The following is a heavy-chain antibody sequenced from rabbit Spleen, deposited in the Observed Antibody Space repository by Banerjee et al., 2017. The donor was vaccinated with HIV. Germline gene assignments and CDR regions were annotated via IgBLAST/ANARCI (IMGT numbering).Heavy chain of an antibody. J-gene: IGHJ6*01. V-gene: IGHV1S45*01. D-gene: IGHD2-1*01. CDR3: ARGSATMTMVMIGFYLAL. CDR1: GFTLSTYW. CDR2: INGGNGNT. Sequence: QEQLEESGGDLVKPEGSLTLTCTASGFTLSTYWICWVRQAPEKGLEWIGCINGGNGNTYYASWVNGRFTVSSASSTAVTLQMTSLTAADTASYFCARGSATMTMVMIGFYLALWGPGTLVTVS.